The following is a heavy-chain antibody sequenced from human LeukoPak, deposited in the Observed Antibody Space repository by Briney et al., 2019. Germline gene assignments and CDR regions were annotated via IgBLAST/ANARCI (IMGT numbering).Heavy chain of an antibody. D-gene: IGHD3-3*02. V-gene: IGHV3-11*01. Sequence: GGSLRLSCAASGFTFSDYYMSWIRQAPGKGLEWVSYISSSGGTIYYADSVKGRFTISRDNAKNSLFLQMNSLTAADTAVYYCARPISSFDAFDIWGQGTMVTVSS. CDR3: ARPISSFDAFDI. CDR1: GFTFSDYY. J-gene: IGHJ3*02. CDR2: ISSSGGTI.